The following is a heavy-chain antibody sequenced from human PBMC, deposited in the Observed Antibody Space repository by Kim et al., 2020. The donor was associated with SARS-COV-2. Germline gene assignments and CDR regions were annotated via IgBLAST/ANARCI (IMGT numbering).Heavy chain of an antibody. CDR1: GYTFTSYD. J-gene: IGHJ6*02. CDR3: ARGNQGRFLEWLYYYYYYGMDV. CDR2: MNPNSGNT. D-gene: IGHD3-3*01. V-gene: IGHV1-8*01. Sequence: ASVKVSCKASGYTFTSYDINWVRQATGQGLEWMGWMNPNSGNTGYAQKFQGRVTMTRNTSISTAYMELSSLRSEDTAVYYCARGNQGRFLEWLYYYYYYGMDVWGQGTTVTVSS.